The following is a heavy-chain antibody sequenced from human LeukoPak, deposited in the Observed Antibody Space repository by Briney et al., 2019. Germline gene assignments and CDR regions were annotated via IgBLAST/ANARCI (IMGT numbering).Heavy chain of an antibody. V-gene: IGHV3-74*01. CDR1: GYTFSSYW. CDR2: IDTDGSIT. Sequence: PGGSLRLSCAASGYTFSSYWMHWVRQAPGKGLVWVSRIDTDGSITSYADSVKGRFTISRDNSKNTLYLQMNSLRAEDSAEYYCAKSLLTTATGTGRAFDIWGQGTMVTVSA. CDR3: AKSLLTTATGTGRAFDI. J-gene: IGHJ3*02. D-gene: IGHD1-1*01.